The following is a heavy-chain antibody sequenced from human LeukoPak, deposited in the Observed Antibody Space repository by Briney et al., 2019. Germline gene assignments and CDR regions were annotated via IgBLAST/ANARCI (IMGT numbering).Heavy chain of an antibody. CDR1: GYTFTSYD. CDR3: ACSIVGATYFDY. V-gene: IGHV1-2*04. Sequence: GASVKVSCKASGYTFTSYDINWVRQATGQGLEWMGWMNPNSGNTNYAQKFQGWVTMTRDTSISTAYMELSRLRSDDTAVYYCACSIVGATYFDYWGQGTLVTVSS. CDR2: MNPNSGNT. J-gene: IGHJ4*02. D-gene: IGHD1-26*01.